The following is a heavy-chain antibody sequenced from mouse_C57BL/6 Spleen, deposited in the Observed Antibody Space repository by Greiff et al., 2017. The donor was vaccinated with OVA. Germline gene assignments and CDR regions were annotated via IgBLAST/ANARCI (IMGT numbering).Heavy chain of an antibody. CDR1: GYTFTDYE. J-gene: IGHJ3*01. V-gene: IGHV1-15*01. CDR2: IDPETGGT. D-gene: IGHD1-1*01. CDR3: TRSYGSSPAWFAY. Sequence: QVQLQQSGAELVRPGASVTLSCKASGYTFTDYEMHWVKQTPVHGLEWIGAIDPETGGTAYNQKFKGKAIRTADKSSSTAYMELRSLTSEDSAVYYCTRSYGSSPAWFAYWGQGTLVTVSA.